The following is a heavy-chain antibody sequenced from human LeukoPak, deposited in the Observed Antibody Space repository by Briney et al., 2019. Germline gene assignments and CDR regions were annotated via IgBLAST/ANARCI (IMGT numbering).Heavy chain of an antibody. D-gene: IGHD6-13*01. V-gene: IGHV3-21*01. CDR2: ISSSSYI. CDR3: ASGRYSSPPDAFDI. CDR1: GFTFSSYS. J-gene: IGHJ3*02. Sequence: GGSLRLSCAASGFTFSSYSMNWVRQAPGKGLEWVSSISSSSYIYYADSVKGRFTISRDNAKNSLFLQMNSLRAEDTAVYYCASGRYSSPPDAFDIWGQGTVVTVSS.